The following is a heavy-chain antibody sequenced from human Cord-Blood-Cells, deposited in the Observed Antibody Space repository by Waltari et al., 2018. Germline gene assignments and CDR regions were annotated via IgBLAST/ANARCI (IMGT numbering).Heavy chain of an antibody. CDR1: GFPFSRYA. J-gene: IGHJ4*02. CDR2: ISYDGSNK. V-gene: IGHV3-30-3*01. Sequence: QVQLVESGGGVVQPGRSLSLSGSASGFPFSRYAMHWVRQAPGKGLEWVAVISYDGSNKYYADSVKGRFTISRDNSKNTLYLQMNSLRAEDTAVYYCAGGSYYFYYWGQGTLVTVSS. CDR3: AGGSYYFYY. D-gene: IGHD1-26*01.